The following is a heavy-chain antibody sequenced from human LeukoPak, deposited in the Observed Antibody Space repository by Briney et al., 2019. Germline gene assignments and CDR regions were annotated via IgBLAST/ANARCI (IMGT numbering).Heavy chain of an antibody. Sequence: GGSLRLSRTASGFTFSTHPMSWVRQAPGKGLEWISAISGNVATTDYADSVKGRFTISRDNPKNTLYLQRNSLRAEDTALYYCAKNLFNPLRPAWGQGTRVTVSS. CDR3: AKNLFNPLRPA. D-gene: IGHD4/OR15-4a*01. CDR2: ISGNVATT. J-gene: IGHJ5*02. CDR1: GFTFSTHP. V-gene: IGHV3-23*01.